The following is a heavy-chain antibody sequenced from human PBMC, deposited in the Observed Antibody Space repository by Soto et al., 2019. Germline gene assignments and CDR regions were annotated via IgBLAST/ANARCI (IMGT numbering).Heavy chain of an antibody. CDR3: ARSEGYYDFWSGFGSSYYYYGMDV. CDR1: GFTFSSYG. J-gene: IGHJ6*02. Sequence: GGSLRLSCAASGFTFSSYGMHWVRQAPGKGLEWVAVIWYDGSNKYYADSVKGRFTISRDNSKNTLYLQMSSLRAEDTAVYYCARSEGYYDFWSGFGSSYYYYGMDVWGQGTTVTVSS. V-gene: IGHV3-33*01. CDR2: IWYDGSNK. D-gene: IGHD3-3*01.